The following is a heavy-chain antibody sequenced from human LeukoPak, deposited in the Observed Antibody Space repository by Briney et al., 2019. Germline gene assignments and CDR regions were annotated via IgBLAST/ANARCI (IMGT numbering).Heavy chain of an antibody. V-gene: IGHV1-18*01. CDR3: ARDSSPKAAPGGYFQH. CDR2: ISAYNGNT. CDR1: GYTFTSYG. J-gene: IGHJ1*01. D-gene: IGHD3-16*01. Sequence: ASVKVSCKASGYTFTSYGINWVRQAPGQGLEWMGWISAYNGNTNYAQKLQGRVTMTTDTSTSTAYMELRSLRSDDTAVYYCARDSSPKAAPGGYFQHWGQGTLVTVSS.